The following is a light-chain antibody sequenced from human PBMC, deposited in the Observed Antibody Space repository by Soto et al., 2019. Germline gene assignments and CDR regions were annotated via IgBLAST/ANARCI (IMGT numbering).Light chain of an antibody. Sequence: EIVLTQSPGTLSLSPGERATLSCRASQSVTSSSLAWYQQKPGQAPRLLMYAASSRATGIPDRFSGSGSGTDFTLTISRLEPEDFAAYYCQQRSNWPLTFGGGTKVDIK. CDR1: QSVTSSS. V-gene: IGKV3D-20*02. CDR2: AAS. CDR3: QQRSNWPLT. J-gene: IGKJ4*01.